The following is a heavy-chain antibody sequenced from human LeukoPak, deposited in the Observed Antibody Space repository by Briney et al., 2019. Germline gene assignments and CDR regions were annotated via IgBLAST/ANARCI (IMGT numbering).Heavy chain of an antibody. Sequence: PGWALRLSCAASGFTFSSYSMNLLRQAPGNAREGASYISSSSSTIYYAVSVKAQFTISRDHAKNSLSLQMNSLRAEDTDVYYCARATGTQYSSSWYGYYYYYMDVWGKGTTVTVSS. D-gene: IGHD6-13*01. CDR2: ISSSSSTI. J-gene: IGHJ6*03. V-gene: IGHV3-48*01. CDR3: ARATGTQYSSSWYGYYYYYMDV. CDR1: GFTFSSYS.